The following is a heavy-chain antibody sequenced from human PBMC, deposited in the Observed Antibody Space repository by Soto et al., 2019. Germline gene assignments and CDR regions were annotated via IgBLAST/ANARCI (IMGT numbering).Heavy chain of an antibody. D-gene: IGHD2-2*01. CDR1: GGSISSGDYY. CDR2: IYYSGST. J-gene: IGHJ6*02. CDR3: ARYCSSTSCSYYYYYVMDV. V-gene: IGHV4-31*03. Sequence: PSETLSLTCTVSGGSISSGDYYWSWIRQHPGKGLEWIGYIYYSGSTYYNPSLKSRVTISVDTSKNHFSLKLSSVTAADTAVYYCARYCSSTSCSYYYYYVMDVWGQGTTVTVSS.